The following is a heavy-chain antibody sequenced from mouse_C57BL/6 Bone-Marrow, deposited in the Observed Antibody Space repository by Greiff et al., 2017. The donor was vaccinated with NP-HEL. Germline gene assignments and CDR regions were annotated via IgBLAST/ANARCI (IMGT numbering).Heavy chain of an antibody. CDR1: GYAFTNYL. J-gene: IGHJ3*01. CDR3: ARGGIYYDDAWFDY. CDR2: INPGSGGT. D-gene: IGHD2-4*01. V-gene: IGHV1-54*01. Sequence: VQLVQSGAELVRPGTSVKVSCKASGYAFTNYLIEWVKQRPGQGLEWIGVINPGSGGTSYNEKFKGKATLTVDKSSSTAYMQLSSLTSEDSAVYFCARGGIYYDDAWFDYWGQGTLVTVSA.